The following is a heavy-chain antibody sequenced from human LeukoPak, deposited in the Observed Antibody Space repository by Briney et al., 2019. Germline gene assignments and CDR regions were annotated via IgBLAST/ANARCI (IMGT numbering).Heavy chain of an antibody. V-gene: IGHV3-7*02. CDR3: ARGHFGLDV. J-gene: IGHJ6*02. CDR2: IKQDGGEK. Sequence: PGGSLRLSCAASGFTFRSYWMTWVRQAPGKGLEWVANIKQDGGEKYYVDSVKGRFSISRDNAKNSLYLEMNSLRAEDTAVYYCARGHFGLDVWGQGTTVTVSS. CDR1: GFTFRSYW.